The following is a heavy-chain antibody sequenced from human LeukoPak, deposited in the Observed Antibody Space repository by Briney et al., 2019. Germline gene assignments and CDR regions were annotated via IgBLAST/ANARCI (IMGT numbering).Heavy chain of an antibody. CDR1: GGSISSGDYY. CDR3: ARGGDDFWSGSKLGY. Sequence: SQTLSLTCTVSGGSISSGDYYWSWIRQPPGKGLEWIGYIYYSGSTYYNPSLKSRVTISVDTSKNQFSLKLSSVTAADTAVYYCARGGDDFWSGSKLGYWGQGTPVTVSS. V-gene: IGHV4-30-4*08. D-gene: IGHD3-3*01. CDR2: IYYSGST. J-gene: IGHJ4*02.